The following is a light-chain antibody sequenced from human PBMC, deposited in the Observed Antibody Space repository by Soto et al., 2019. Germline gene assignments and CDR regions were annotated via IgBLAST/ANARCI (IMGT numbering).Light chain of an antibody. CDR2: DNS. CDR3: KSYASSMSSYV. Sequence: QSVLPQPASVSGAPGQTVTISCTGSSGNIGADNNVSWYQQLPGTAPKLIIYDNSNRPSGVSTRFSGSKSGNTASLAISGLQAEDEGDYYCKSYASSMSSYVFGNGTKVTV. CDR1: SGNIGADNN. V-gene: IGLV1-40*01. J-gene: IGLJ1*01.